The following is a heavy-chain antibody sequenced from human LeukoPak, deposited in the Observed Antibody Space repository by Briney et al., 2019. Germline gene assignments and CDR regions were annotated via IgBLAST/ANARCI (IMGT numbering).Heavy chain of an antibody. Sequence: ASVKVSCKASGYTFTGYYMHWVRQAPGQGLEWMGRINPNSGGTNYAQKFQGGVTMTRDTSISTAYMELSRLRSDDTAVYYCAREAVAGHFDYWGQGTLVTVSS. CDR3: AREAVAGHFDY. V-gene: IGHV1-2*06. CDR1: GYTFTGYY. J-gene: IGHJ4*02. D-gene: IGHD6-19*01. CDR2: INPNSGGT.